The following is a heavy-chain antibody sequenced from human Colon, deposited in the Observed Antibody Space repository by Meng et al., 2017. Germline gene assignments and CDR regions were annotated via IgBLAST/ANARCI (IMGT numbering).Heavy chain of an antibody. CDR1: GFTFRSYA. V-gene: IGHV3-23*01. CDR3: AKEGCGYCFDL. J-gene: IGHJ4*02. Sequence: GESLKISCDSSGFTFRSYAMNWVRQAPGKGLEWVTTVSTHGTTTYYGDSVKGRFTISRDNAKNTLYLQMDSLRAEDTAVYYCAKEGCGYCFDLWGLGTLVTVSS. CDR2: VSTHGTTT. D-gene: IGHD3-22*01.